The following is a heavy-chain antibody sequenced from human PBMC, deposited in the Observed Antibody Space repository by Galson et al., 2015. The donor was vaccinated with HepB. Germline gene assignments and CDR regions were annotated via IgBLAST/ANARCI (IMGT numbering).Heavy chain of an antibody. V-gene: IGHV3-30*18. CDR1: GFTFSSYG. J-gene: IGHJ3*02. CDR2: ISYDGSNK. D-gene: IGHD6-19*01. CDR3: AKDVTYSSGWYQTGDAFDI. Sequence: SLRLSCAASGFTFSSYGMHWVRQAPGKGLEWVAVISYDGSNKYYADSVKGRFIISRDNSKNTLYLQMNSLRAEDTAVYYCAKDVTYSSGWYQTGDAFDIWGQGTMVTVSS.